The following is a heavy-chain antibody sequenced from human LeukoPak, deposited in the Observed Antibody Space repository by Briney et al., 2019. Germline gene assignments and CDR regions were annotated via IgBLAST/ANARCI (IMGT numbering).Heavy chain of an antibody. J-gene: IGHJ4*02. D-gene: IGHD2-2*01. CDR3: APKLGYCSSTSCFLAIDY. V-gene: IGHV3-23*01. Sequence: GGSLRLSCAASGFTFSSYAMSWVRQAPGKGLEWVSAISGSGGSTYYADSVKGRFTISRDNSKNTLYLQMNNLRAEDTAVYYCAPKLGYCSSTSCFLAIDYWGQGTLVTVSS. CDR1: GFTFSSYA. CDR2: ISGSGGST.